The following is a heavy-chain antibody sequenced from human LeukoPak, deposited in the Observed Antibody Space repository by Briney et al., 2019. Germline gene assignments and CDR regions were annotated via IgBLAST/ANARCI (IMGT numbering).Heavy chain of an antibody. V-gene: IGHV3-30*18. CDR3: AKEVLEWLLYEAYNWFDP. CDR1: GFTFSSYG. Sequence: PGGSLRLSCAASGFTFSSYGMHWVRQAPGKGLEWVAVISYDGSNKYYADSVKGRFTISRDNSKNTLYLQMNSLRAEDTAVYYCAKEVLEWLLYEAYNWFDPWGQGTLVTVSS. D-gene: IGHD3-3*01. CDR2: ISYDGSNK. J-gene: IGHJ5*02.